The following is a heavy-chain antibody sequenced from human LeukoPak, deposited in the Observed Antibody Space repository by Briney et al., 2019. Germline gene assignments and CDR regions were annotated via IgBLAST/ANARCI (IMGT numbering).Heavy chain of an antibody. Sequence: GASVKVSCKASGYTFTSYDINWVRQATGQGLEWMGWMNPNSGNTGYAQKFQGRVTMTRNTSISTAYMELSSLRSEDTAVYYCARGLFYSSGWYYYYYYMDVWGKGTTVTISS. CDR3: ARGLFYSSGWYYYYYYMDV. CDR2: MNPNSGNT. D-gene: IGHD6-19*01. V-gene: IGHV1-8*01. J-gene: IGHJ6*03. CDR1: GYTFTSYD.